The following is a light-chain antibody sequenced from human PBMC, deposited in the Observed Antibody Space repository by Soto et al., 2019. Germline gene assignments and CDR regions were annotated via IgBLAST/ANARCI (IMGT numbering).Light chain of an antibody. CDR3: QQYNNWPPSRT. J-gene: IGKJ1*01. V-gene: IGKV3-20*01. CDR2: GAS. Sequence: EIVLTQSPGTLSLSPGERATLSCRASQSVSSSYLAWYQQKPGQAPRLLIYGASSRATGIPDRFSGSGSGTDFTLTISRLEPEDFAVYYCQQYNNWPPSRTFGQGTKVEIK. CDR1: QSVSSSY.